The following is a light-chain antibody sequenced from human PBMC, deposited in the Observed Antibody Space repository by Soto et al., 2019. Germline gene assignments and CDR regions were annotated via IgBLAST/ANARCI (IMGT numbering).Light chain of an antibody. Sequence: DIVMTQSPLSLPVTPGEPASITCRSSESLLHSDGYNYLAWYLQKPGQSPQLLIYLGSNRASGVPDRFSGSGSGTDFTLEISRVEAEDAGLYYCMQALEGLTFGGGTKVEIK. V-gene: IGKV2-28*01. CDR1: ESLLHSDGYNY. CDR3: MQALEGLT. CDR2: LGS. J-gene: IGKJ4*01.